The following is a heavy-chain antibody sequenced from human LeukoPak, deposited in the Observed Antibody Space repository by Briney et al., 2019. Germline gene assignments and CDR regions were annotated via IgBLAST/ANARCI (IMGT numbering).Heavy chain of an antibody. Sequence: GASGKVSCKASGYTFTGYNMHWVRQAPGQGLEWMGWINPNRGGTNYAQKFQGRVTMTRDTSIRTAYMELSRLRSDDTAVYYCARDKGDCSSTSCYGMGFDPWGQGTLVTVSS. V-gene: IGHV1-2*02. D-gene: IGHD2-2*01. CDR2: INPNRGGT. CDR1: GYTFTGYN. CDR3: ARDKGDCSSTSCYGMGFDP. J-gene: IGHJ5*02.